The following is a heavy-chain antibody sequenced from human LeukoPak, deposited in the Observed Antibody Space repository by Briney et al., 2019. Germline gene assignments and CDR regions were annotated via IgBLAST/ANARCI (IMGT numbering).Heavy chain of an antibody. D-gene: IGHD1-26*01. J-gene: IGHJ6*03. CDR1: GFTFSSYE. CDR3: ARDPYSGTYGNTYYYYMDV. V-gene: IGHV3-21*01. Sequence: GGSLRLSCAASGFTFSSYEMNWVRQTPGKGLEWISSITTSSTYTFYADSVKGRFTISRDNARNSLYLQMNSLRVEDTAVYYCARDPYSGTYGNTYYYYMDVWGKGTTVTISS. CDR2: ITTSSTYT.